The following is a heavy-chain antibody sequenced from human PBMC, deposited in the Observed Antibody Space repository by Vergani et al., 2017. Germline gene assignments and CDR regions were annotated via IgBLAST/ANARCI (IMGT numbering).Heavy chain of an antibody. CDR2: MKPNSGNT. V-gene: IGHV1-8*01. J-gene: IGHJ6*03. CDR1: GYTFSSYD. D-gene: IGHD6-13*01. Sequence: QVQLVQSGAEVKKPGASVKVSCKASGYTFSSYDINWVRQATGQGLEWMGWMKPNSGNTGYAQKFQGRVTMTRNTSIRTAYMELSRLRSEDTAVYYCTRDRVVSSWYGPAYYMDVWGKGTTVTVSS. CDR3: TRDRVVSSWYGPAYYMDV.